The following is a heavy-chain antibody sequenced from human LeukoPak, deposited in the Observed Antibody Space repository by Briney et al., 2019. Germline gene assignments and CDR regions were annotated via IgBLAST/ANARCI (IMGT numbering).Heavy chain of an antibody. CDR3: ARKIVGAIDY. J-gene: IGHJ4*02. V-gene: IGHV3-7*01. CDR2: INQDGSEK. D-gene: IGHD1-26*01. CDR1: GFTFSSYW. Sequence: PGGSLRLSCAASGFTFSSYWMSWVRQAPGKGPEWVANINQDGSEKYYVDSVKGRFTISRDNAKNSLYLKMNSLRAEDTAVYYCARKIVGAIDYWGQGTLVTVSS.